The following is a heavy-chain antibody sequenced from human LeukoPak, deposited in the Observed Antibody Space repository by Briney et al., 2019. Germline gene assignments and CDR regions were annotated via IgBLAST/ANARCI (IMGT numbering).Heavy chain of an antibody. CDR1: GFTFSSYE. CDR3: ARRVIVVGLDY. Sequence: GGSLRLSCAASGFTFSSYEMNWVRQAAGKGLEWVSYLSRSGINIYYADSVKGRFTISRGNAKNSLYLQMNSLRAEDTAVYYCARRVIVVGLDYWGQGTLVTVSS. CDR2: LSRSGINI. J-gene: IGHJ4*02. V-gene: IGHV3-48*03. D-gene: IGHD3-22*01.